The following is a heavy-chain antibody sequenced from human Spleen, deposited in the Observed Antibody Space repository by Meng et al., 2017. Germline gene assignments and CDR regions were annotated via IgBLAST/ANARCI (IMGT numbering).Heavy chain of an antibody. D-gene: IGHD1-26*01. V-gene: IGHV3-30*01. CDR3: AREPRLGSYGRWFDP. J-gene: IGHJ5*02. Sequence: VQLWESGGGVVQPVRSLRLSCAASGFTFSSYAMHWVRQAPGKGLEWVAVISYDGSNKYYADSVKGRFTISRDNSKNTLYLQMNSLRAEDTAVYYCAREPRLGSYGRWFDPWGQGTLVTVSS. CDR2: ISYDGSNK. CDR1: GFTFSSYA.